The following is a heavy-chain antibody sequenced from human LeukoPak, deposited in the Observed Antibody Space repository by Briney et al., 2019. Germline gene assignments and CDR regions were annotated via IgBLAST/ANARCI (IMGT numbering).Heavy chain of an antibody. CDR1: GYTFTGYY. Sequence: RASVKVSCKASGYTFTGYYTHWVRQAPGQGLEWMGWINPNSDGTNYAQKFQGRVTMTRDTSISTAYMELSRLRSDDTAVYYCARGRDSGSYRGAFDIWGQGTMVTVSS. CDR3: ARGRDSGSYRGAFDI. J-gene: IGHJ3*02. D-gene: IGHD1-26*01. V-gene: IGHV1-2*02. CDR2: INPNSDGT.